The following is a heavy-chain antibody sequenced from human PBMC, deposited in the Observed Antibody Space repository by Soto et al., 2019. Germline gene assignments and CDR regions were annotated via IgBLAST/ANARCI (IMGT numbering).Heavy chain of an antibody. V-gene: IGHV3-33*01. CDR2: IWYDGSNK. D-gene: IGHD3-22*01. CDR3: AATPHHYYDSSGPIDY. J-gene: IGHJ4*02. Sequence: PGGSLRLSCAASGFTFSSYGMHWVRQAPGKGLEWVAVIWYDGSNKYYADSVKGRFTISRDNSKNTLYLQMNSLRAEDTAVYYCAATPHHYYDSSGPIDYWGQGTLVTVSS. CDR1: GFTFSSYG.